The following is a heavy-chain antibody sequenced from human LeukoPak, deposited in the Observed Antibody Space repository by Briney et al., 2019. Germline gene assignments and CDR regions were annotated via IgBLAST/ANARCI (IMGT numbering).Heavy chain of an antibody. D-gene: IGHD6-13*01. CDR3: ARGMKQQLWAFDY. CDR2: IIPIFGTA. Sequence: ASVKVSCKASRGTFSSYAISWVRQAPGQGLEWMGGIIPIFGTANYAQKFQGRVTITADESTSTAYMELSSLRSEDTAVYYCARGMKQQLWAFDYWGQGTLVTVSS. CDR1: RGTFSSYA. V-gene: IGHV1-69*13. J-gene: IGHJ4*02.